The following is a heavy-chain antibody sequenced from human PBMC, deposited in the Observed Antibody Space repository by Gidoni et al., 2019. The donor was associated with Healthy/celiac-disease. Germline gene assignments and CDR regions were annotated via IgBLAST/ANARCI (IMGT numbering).Heavy chain of an antibody. CDR1: GFTFADYG. CDR3: ARVGMGYCGGDCPGYLDY. J-gene: IGHJ4*02. D-gene: IGHD2-21*02. V-gene: IGHV3-20*04. CDR2: ISLNGGST. Sequence: EVQLVESGGGVVRPGGSLRLSCAGSGFTFADYGMSWVRQAPGKGLEWVSGISLNGGSTGYADSVKGRFTIYRDNDKNSLDMKMNSLRAEDTALYYCARVGMGYCGGDCPGYLDYWGQGTLVTVSA.